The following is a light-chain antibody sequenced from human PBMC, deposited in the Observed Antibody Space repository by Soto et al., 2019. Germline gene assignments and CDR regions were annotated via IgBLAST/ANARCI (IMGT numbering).Light chain of an antibody. CDR3: QSYDSSLSGYV. V-gene: IGLV1-40*01. Sequence: QSALTQPPSVSGAPGQRVTISCTGSSSNIGAGYDVHWYQQLPGTAPKLLIYGNSNRPSGVPDRFSGSKSGTSASLAIIGFQAEDEADYYCQSYDSSLSGYVFGTGTKVNVL. CDR1: SSNIGAGYD. CDR2: GNS. J-gene: IGLJ1*01.